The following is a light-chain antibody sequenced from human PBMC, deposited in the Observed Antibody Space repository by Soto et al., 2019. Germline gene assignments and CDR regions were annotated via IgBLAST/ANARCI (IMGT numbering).Light chain of an antibody. CDR1: QGISSY. Sequence: DISLTPSLTFLSASVGHRVPITCRASQGISSYLAWYQKKPGKAPKLLIYAASTLQSGVPSRFSGSGSGPDFTLTISSLQPEDSATYFCQQLNSYPQTFGQGTRLEIK. CDR3: QQLNSYPQT. CDR2: AAS. J-gene: IGKJ5*01. V-gene: IGKV1-9*01.